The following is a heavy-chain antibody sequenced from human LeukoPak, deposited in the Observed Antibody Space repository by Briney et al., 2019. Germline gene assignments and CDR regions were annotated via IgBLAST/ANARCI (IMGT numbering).Heavy chain of an antibody. V-gene: IGHV4-59*12. Sequence: SETLSLTCTLSGDSIGSYYWNWIRQPPGKGLEWIGQIYHSGSTNYNPSLKSRVTISVDKSNNHFSLKLSSVTAADTAVYYCARDGGGSDCWGQGTLVTVSS. CDR3: ARDGGGSDC. CDR2: IYHSGST. J-gene: IGHJ4*02. CDR1: GDSIGSYY. D-gene: IGHD2-15*01.